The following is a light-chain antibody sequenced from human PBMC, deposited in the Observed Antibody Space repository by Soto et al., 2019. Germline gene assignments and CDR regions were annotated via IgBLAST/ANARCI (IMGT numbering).Light chain of an antibody. CDR1: SSDVGGYNY. CDR2: EVT. V-gene: IGLV2-8*01. J-gene: IGLJ2*01. CDR3: SSYAGSNNFVV. Sequence: QSALTQPPSASGSPGQSVTISCTGTSSDVGGYNYVSWYRQYPGKAPKLMIFEVTKRPSGVPDRLSGSKSGNTASLTVSGLQAEDEAHYYCSSYAGSNNFVVFGGGTQLTVL.